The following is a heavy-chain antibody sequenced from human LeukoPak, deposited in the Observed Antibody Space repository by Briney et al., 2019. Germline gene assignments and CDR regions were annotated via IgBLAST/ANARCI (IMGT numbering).Heavy chain of an antibody. J-gene: IGHJ4*02. Sequence: PGGSLRLSCAASGFTFSDYYMNWVRQAPGKGLEWVSSISSSSSYIYYADSVKGRFTISRDNAKNSLYLQMNSLRAEDTAVYYCARDRGSSSSVGFDYWGQGTLVTVSS. D-gene: IGHD6-6*01. CDR3: ARDRGSSSSVGFDY. CDR1: GFTFSDYY. CDR2: ISSSSSYI. V-gene: IGHV3-21*01.